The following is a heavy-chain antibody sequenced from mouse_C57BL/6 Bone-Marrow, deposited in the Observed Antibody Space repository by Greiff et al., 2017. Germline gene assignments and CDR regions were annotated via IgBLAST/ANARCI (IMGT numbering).Heavy chain of an antibody. J-gene: IGHJ4*01. D-gene: IGHD1-1*01. Sequence: QVQLQQSGAELARPGASVKLSCKASGYTFTSYGISWVKQRTGQGLEWIGEIYPRSGNTYYNEKFKGKATLTADKSSSTAYMECSSLASEDSAVYFCAREAITTVVAPMDYWGQGTSVTVSS. CDR2: IYPRSGNT. CDR3: AREAITTVVAPMDY. CDR1: GYTFTSYG. V-gene: IGHV1-81*01.